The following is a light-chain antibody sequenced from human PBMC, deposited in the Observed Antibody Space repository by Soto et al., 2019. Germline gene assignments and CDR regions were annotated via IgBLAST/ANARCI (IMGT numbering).Light chain of an antibody. CDR3: QQYGSSPPT. Sequence: EIVLTQSPGTLSLSPGERATLSCRASQSVSSNLAWHQQKPGQAPRLLIYGASSRATGIPDRFSGSGSGTDFTLTINRLEPEDFALYYCQQYGSSPPTFGQGTKVDIK. CDR2: GAS. V-gene: IGKV3-20*01. J-gene: IGKJ1*01. CDR1: QSVSSN.